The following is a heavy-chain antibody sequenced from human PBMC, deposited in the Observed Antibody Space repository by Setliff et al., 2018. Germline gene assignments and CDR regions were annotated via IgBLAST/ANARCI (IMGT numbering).Heavy chain of an antibody. Sequence: PSETLSLTCTVSGGSISTNTYFWGWIRQSPGKGLEWIGNTYYSGDAYYNPSLKSRVTISVDTSRNQFPLKLSSVTAADTAVYYCARHVGSRSRGYNYYYYYMDVWGKGTTVTVSS. J-gene: IGHJ6*03. CDR3: ARHVGSRSRGYNYYYYYMDV. V-gene: IGHV4-39*01. D-gene: IGHD3-10*01. CDR1: GGSISTNTYF. CDR2: TYYSGDA.